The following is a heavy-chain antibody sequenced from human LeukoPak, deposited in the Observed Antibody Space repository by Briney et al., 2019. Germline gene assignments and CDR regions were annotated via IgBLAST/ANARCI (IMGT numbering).Heavy chain of an antibody. CDR2: MNPNSGNT. Sequence: ASVKVSCKASGYTFTSYDINWVRQATGQGLEGMGWMNPNSGNTGYAQKFQGRVTMTRNTSISTAYMELSSLRSEDTAVYYCARSAPYCSGGSCYRRWFDPWGQGTLVTVSS. D-gene: IGHD2-15*01. CDR3: ARSAPYCSGGSCYRRWFDP. CDR1: GYTFTSYD. V-gene: IGHV1-8*01. J-gene: IGHJ5*02.